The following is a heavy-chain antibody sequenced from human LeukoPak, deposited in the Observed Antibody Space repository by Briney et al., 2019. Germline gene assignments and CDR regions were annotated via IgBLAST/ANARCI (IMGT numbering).Heavy chain of an antibody. CDR2: IIPILGIA. J-gene: IGHJ3*02. CDR3: AMLVVPAAMGDAFDI. Sequence: GASVKVSCKASGGTFSSHAISWVRQAPGQGLEWMGRIIPILGIANYAQKFQGRVTITADKSTSTAYMELSSLRSEDTAVYYYAMLVVPAAMGDAFDIWGQGTMVTVSS. V-gene: IGHV1-69*04. D-gene: IGHD2-2*01. CDR1: GGTFSSHA.